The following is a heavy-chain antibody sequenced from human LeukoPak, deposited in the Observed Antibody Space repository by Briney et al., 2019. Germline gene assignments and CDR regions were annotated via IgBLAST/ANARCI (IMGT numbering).Heavy chain of an antibody. Sequence: PGGSLRLSCAASGFTFGSYGMHWVRQAPGKGLEWVAFIRYDGSNKYYADSVKGRFTISRDNSKNTLYLQMNSLRAEDTAVYYCAKGYCRSPSCYALDYWGQGTLVTVSS. CDR2: IRYDGSNK. CDR1: GFTFGSYG. V-gene: IGHV3-30*02. D-gene: IGHD2-2*01. J-gene: IGHJ4*02. CDR3: AKGYCRSPSCYALDY.